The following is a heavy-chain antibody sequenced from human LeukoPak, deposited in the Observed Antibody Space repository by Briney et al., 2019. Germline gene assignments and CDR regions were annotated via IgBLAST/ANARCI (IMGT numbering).Heavy chain of an antibody. CDR1: AFPFSSYS. CDR2: ISGSTTYI. Sequence: GGSLGLSCAVSAFPFSSYSINWVRQAPGKGLEWISSISGSTTYIHYADSVRGRFTISRDSANNSVFLQMNSLRAEDTAMYFWAAYYYGSGSRALDYWGQGILVTVSS. D-gene: IGHD3-10*01. CDR3: AAYYYGSGSRALDY. J-gene: IGHJ4*02. V-gene: IGHV3-21*01.